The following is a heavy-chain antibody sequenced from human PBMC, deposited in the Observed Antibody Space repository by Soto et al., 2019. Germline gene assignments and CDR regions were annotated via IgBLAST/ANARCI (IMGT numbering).Heavy chain of an antibody. CDR3: ARHTPAISISDH. Sequence: QLQLQESGPGLVKPSETLSLTCTVSGGSISSSSYYWGWLRQPPGKGLEWIGSIYYSGSTYYNPSLQSRVTISVDTSKNQFSLKLSSVTAADTAVYYCARHTPAISISDHWGQGTLVTVSS. D-gene: IGHD2-15*01. V-gene: IGHV4-39*01. J-gene: IGHJ4*02. CDR2: IYYSGST. CDR1: GGSISSSSYY.